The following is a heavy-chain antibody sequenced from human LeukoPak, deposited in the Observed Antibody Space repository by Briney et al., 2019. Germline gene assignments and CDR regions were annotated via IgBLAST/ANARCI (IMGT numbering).Heavy chain of an antibody. V-gene: IGHV3-23*01. CDR3: AKDCGLGSCHDAFDI. CDR2: ISGSGGST. D-gene: IGHD3-16*01. CDR1: GFTFSSHA. J-gene: IGHJ3*02. Sequence: GGSLRLSCAASGFTFSSHAMSWVRQAPGKGLEWVSAISGSGGSTYYADSVKGRFTISRDNSKNTLYLQMNSLRAEDTAVYYCAKDCGLGSCHDAFDIWGQGTMVTVSS.